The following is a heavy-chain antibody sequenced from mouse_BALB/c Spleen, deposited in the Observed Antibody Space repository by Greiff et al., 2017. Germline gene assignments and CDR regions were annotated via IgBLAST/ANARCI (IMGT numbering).Heavy chain of an antibody. CDR3: ARRGDYDGFAY. CDR1: GYAFTNYL. Sequence: VQLQQSGAELVRPGTSVKVSCKASGYAFTNYLIEWVKQRPGQGLEWIGVINPGSGGTNYNEKFKGKATLTADKSSSTAYMQLSSLTSDDSAVYFCARRGDYDGFAYWGQGTLVTVSA. CDR2: INPGSGGT. D-gene: IGHD2-4*01. V-gene: IGHV1-54*03. J-gene: IGHJ3*01.